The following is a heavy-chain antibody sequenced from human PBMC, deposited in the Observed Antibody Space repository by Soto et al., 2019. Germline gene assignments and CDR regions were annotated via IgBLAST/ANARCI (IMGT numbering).Heavy chain of an antibody. Sequence: SETLSLTCAVYGGSFSGYYWSWIRQPPGKGLEWIGEINHSGSTNYNPSLKSRVTISVDTSKNQFSLKLSSVTAADTAVYYCARRPRGGYCTNGVCRGAWFDPWGQGTLVTVSS. D-gene: IGHD2-8*01. CDR1: GGSFSGYY. V-gene: IGHV4-34*01. J-gene: IGHJ5*02. CDR3: ARRPRGGYCTNGVCRGAWFDP. CDR2: INHSGST.